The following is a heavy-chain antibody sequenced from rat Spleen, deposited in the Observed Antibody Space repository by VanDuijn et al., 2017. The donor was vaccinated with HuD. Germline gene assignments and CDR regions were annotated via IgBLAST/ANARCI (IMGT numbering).Heavy chain of an antibody. CDR2: IKHEDFTP. V-gene: IGHV5-22*01. CDR1: GFTFSDYN. Sequence: EVQLEESDGGLVQPGRSLKLSCAASGFTFSDYNMAWVRQAPKKGPEWVASIKHEDFTPYYGDSVMGRFTISRDDGESTLYLQMNSLRSEDTATYYCARGGFFRYWGQGVMVTVSS. D-gene: IGHD1-6*01. CDR3: ARGGFFRY. J-gene: IGHJ2*01.